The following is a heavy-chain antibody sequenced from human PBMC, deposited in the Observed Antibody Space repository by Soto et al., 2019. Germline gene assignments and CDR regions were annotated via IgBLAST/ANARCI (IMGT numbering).Heavy chain of an antibody. CDR1: GDSVSSNSAG. V-gene: IGHV6-1*01. CDR2: TYYKSKWYY. Sequence: PSQTLSLTCDISGDSVSSNSAGWNWIRQTPSRGLEWLGRTYYKSKWYYTYAASVKSRITVSPDTSKNQFSLQLTSVTPEDTAVYYCARGSWDDVSGHYYMDVWDKGTTVTV. D-gene: IGHD1-1*01. CDR3: ARGSWDDVSGHYYMDV. J-gene: IGHJ6*03.